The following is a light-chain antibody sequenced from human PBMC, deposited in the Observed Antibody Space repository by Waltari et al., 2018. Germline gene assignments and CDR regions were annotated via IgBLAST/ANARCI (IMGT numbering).Light chain of an antibody. CDR3: SSYTSSSIFVV. CDR2: DVT. V-gene: IGLV2-14*03. J-gene: IGLJ2*01. CDR1: SSDVGGYDY. Sequence: QSALTQPASVSGSPGQSITISCTGTSSDVGGYDYVSWYQIHPGKAPKLIFSDVTKRPSGVSNRFSGSKSGNTASLTISGLQAEDEAHYYCSSYTSSSIFVVFGGGTKLTVL.